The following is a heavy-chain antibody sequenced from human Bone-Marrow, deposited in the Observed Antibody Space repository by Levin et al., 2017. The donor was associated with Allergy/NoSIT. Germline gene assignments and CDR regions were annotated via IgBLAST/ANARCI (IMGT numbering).Heavy chain of an antibody. CDR2: IRGSSSAR. CDR1: GFIFSDYY. D-gene: IGHD6-13*01. J-gene: IGHJ6*02. V-gene: IGHV3-11*01. CDR3: ARGRISAAGRYFHGLDV. Sequence: TSGGSLRLSCAASGFIFSDYYMSWVRQAPGKGLEWVSAIRGSSSARYYADSVKGRFSISRDSAENSLSLQMDSLRAEDTAVYYCARGRISAAGRYFHGLDVWGQGTTVTVAS.